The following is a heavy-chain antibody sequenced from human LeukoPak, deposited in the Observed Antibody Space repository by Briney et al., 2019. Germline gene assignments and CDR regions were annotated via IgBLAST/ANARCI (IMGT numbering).Heavy chain of an antibody. J-gene: IGHJ4*02. CDR1: GFTFSSYD. CDR2: IRPSGDNT. CDR3: AKGDQPLLYGGAFDS. V-gene: IGHV3-23*01. Sequence: GGALRLSCAASGFTFSSYDMTWVRQAPGRGLEWVSSIRPSGDNTYYADSVKGRFTLSSDNSKNTLHLQMISLRAEDTAVYYCAKGDQPLLYGGAFDSWGQGTLVTVSS. D-gene: IGHD2-2*02.